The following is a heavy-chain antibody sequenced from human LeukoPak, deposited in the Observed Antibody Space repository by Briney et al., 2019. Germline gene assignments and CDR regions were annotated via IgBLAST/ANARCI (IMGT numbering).Heavy chain of an antibody. Sequence: SETLSLTCTVSGGSVSSGSYYWSWIRQPPGKGLEWSGYIYYSGSAKYNPSLKSRVTISVDTSKNQFSLKLTSVTAADTAVYYCARGFGDWGLSWFDPWGQGTLVTVSS. V-gene: IGHV4-61*01. J-gene: IGHJ5*02. CDR1: GGSVSSGSYY. D-gene: IGHD3-10*01. CDR3: ARGFGDWGLSWFDP. CDR2: IYYSGSA.